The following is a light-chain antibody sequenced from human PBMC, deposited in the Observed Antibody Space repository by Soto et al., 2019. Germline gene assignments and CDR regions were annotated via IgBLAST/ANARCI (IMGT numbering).Light chain of an antibody. J-gene: IGKJ1*01. CDR1: QTIRSNY. Sequence: ETVLTQSPGTLSLSPGERATLSCRASQTIRSNYLAWYRQTPGQAPRLLIYGASNRATGIADRFSGSGSGTDSTLIISRLEPEDFALYYCQQYGSSPWTFGQGTKVKIK. CDR3: QQYGSSPWT. V-gene: IGKV3-20*01. CDR2: GAS.